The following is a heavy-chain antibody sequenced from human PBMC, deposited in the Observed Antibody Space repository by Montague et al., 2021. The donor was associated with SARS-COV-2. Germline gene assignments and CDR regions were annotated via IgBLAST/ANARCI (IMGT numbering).Heavy chain of an antibody. CDR3: ARLFYSSGWSENDAFDI. CDR2: IYYSGST. V-gene: IGHV4-39*01. D-gene: IGHD6-19*01. Sequence: SETLSLTCTVSGGSISSSSYYWGWIRQPPGKGLEWIGSIYYSGSTYYNPSLKSRVTIAVDTYKNQFSLKLSSVTAADTAVYYCARLFYSSGWSENDAFDIWGQGTMVTVSS. CDR1: GGSISSSSYY. J-gene: IGHJ3*02.